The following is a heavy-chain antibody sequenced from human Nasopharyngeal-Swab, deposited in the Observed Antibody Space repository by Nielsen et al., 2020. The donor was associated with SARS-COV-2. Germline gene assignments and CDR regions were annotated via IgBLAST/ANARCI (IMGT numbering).Heavy chain of an antibody. CDR2: ISYDGSNK. Sequence: GESLKISCAASGFTFSSYAMHWVRQAPGKGLEWVAVISYDGSNKYYADSVKGRFTISRDNSKNTLYLQMNSLRVEDTAVYYCGKVVNQAAYDYSGQGTLVTVSS. CDR1: GFTFSSYA. J-gene: IGHJ4*02. CDR3: GKVVNQAAYDY. V-gene: IGHV3-30-3*01. D-gene: IGHD1-14*01.